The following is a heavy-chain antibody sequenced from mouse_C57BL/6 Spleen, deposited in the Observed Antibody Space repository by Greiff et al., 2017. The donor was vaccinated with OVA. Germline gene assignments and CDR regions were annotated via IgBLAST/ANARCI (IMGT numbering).Heavy chain of an antibody. D-gene: IGHD1-1*01. CDR3: TRMATVVLDY. CDR2: IDPETGGT. V-gene: IGHV1-15*01. CDR1: GYTFTDYE. J-gene: IGHJ2*01. Sequence: QVQLQQSAAELVRPGASVTLSCKASGYTFTDYEMHWVKQTPVHGLEWIGAIDPETGGTAYNQKFKGKAILTADKSSSTAYMELRSLTSEDSAVYYCTRMATVVLDYWGQGTTLTVSS.